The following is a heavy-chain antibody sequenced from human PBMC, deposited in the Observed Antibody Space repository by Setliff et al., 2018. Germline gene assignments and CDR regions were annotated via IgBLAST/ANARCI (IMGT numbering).Heavy chain of an antibody. CDR3: ATSTITTYYFDY. D-gene: IGHD4-4*01. Sequence: GGSLRLSCAASGFTFSSNAMTWVRQAPGKGLEWVSAISSSGGSTFYADSVKGRFPISRDNSKNTLYLQMNSLRAEDTAVYYCATSTITTYYFDYWGHGTLVTVSS. CDR1: GFTFSSNA. CDR2: ISSSGGST. V-gene: IGHV3-23*01. J-gene: IGHJ4*01.